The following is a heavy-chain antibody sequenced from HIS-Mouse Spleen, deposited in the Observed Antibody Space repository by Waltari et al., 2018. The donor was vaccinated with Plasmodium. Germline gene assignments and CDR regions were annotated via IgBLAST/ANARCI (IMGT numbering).Heavy chain of an antibody. CDR1: GFPFSSYW. V-gene: IGHV3-74*01. CDR2: INSDGSST. D-gene: IGHD6-13*01. J-gene: IGHJ3*02. CDR3: ARTIAAAGTGDAFDM. Sequence: EVQLVESGGGLVQPGGSLGLSCAASGFPFSSYWMHWVRQEPGKGLVWVSRINSDGSSTRYADSVKGRFTISRDNAKNTLYLQMNSLRAEDTAVYYCARTIAAAGTGDAFDMWGQGTMVTVSS.